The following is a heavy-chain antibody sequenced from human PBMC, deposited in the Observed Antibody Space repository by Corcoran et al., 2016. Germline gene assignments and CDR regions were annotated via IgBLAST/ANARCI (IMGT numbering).Heavy chain of an antibody. CDR3: ARVEDYYDSSGYYLGY. Sequence: QVQLQESGPGLVKPSETLSLTCTVSGYSISSGYYWGWIRQPPGKGLEWIGSIYHSGSTYYNPSLKSRVTISVDTSKNQFSLKLSSVTAADTAVYHCARVEDYYDSSGYYLGYWGQGTLVTVSS. D-gene: IGHD3-22*01. CDR2: IYHSGST. J-gene: IGHJ4*02. CDR1: GYSISSGYY. V-gene: IGHV4-38-2*02.